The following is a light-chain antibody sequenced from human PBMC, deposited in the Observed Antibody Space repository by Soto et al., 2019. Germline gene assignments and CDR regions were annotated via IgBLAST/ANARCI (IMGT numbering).Light chain of an antibody. CDR3: CSYAGRYSSV. Sequence: QSALTQPRSVSGSPGQSVTISCTGTSSDVGGYNYVSWYQQHPGIAPQLIIYDITKRPSGVPDRFSGSKSGNTASLTISGLQAEDEADYYCCSYAGRYSSVFGGGTKLTVL. J-gene: IGLJ2*01. V-gene: IGLV2-11*01. CDR1: SSDVGGYNY. CDR2: DIT.